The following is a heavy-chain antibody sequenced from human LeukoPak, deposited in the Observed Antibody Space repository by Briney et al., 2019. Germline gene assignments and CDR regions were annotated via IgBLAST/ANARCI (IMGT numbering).Heavy chain of an antibody. J-gene: IGHJ3*02. Sequence: SQTLSLTCAVSGGSISSGGYSWSWIRQPPGKGLEWIGYIYYSGSTYYNPSLKSRVTISVDTSKNQFSLKLSSVTAADTAVYYCARARSSDYYDSSGYYGGAYAFDIWGQGTMVTVSS. CDR3: ARARSSDYYDSSGYYGGAYAFDI. CDR2: IYYSGST. D-gene: IGHD3-22*01. V-gene: IGHV4-30-4*07. CDR1: GGSISSGGYS.